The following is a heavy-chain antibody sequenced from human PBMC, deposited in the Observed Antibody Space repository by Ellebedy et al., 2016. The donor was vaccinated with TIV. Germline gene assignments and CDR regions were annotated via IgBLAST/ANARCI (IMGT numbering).Heavy chain of an antibody. CDR1: GYTFTSYY. CDR3: ARDDPRITIFGPYGMDV. CDR2: INPSGGST. D-gene: IGHD3-3*01. V-gene: IGHV1-46*01. J-gene: IGHJ6*02. Sequence: ASVKVSCKASGYTFTSYYMHWVRQAPGQGLEWMGIINPSGGSTSYAQKFQGRVTMTRDTSTSTVYMELSSLRSEDTAVYYCARDDPRITIFGPYGMDVWGQGTTVTVSS.